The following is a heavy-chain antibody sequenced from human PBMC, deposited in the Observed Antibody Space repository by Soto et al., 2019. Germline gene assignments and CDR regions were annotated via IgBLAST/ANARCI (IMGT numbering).Heavy chain of an antibody. J-gene: IGHJ3*02. CDR3: ARGYYDYVWGSYRYTGNTLDAFDI. CDR1: GYTFTSYA. D-gene: IGHD3-16*02. Sequence: GASVKVSCKASGYTFTSYAMHWVRQAPGQRLEWMGWINAGNGNTKYSQKFQGRVTITRDTSASTAYMELSSLRSEGTAVYYCARGYYDYVWGSYRYTGNTLDAFDIWGQGTMVTVSS. CDR2: INAGNGNT. V-gene: IGHV1-3*01.